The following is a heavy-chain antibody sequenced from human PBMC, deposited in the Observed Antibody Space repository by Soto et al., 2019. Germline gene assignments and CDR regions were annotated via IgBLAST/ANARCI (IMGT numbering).Heavy chain of an antibody. Sequence: EVQLVESGGGLVQPGGSLRLSCAASAFTVSRNYMSWVRQAPGKGLEWVSVILSGGTMYYADSVKGRFTFSRDSSENMVFLQMNSLRAEVTAVYFCAREINFYNRVGGAEHWGQGTRVTVSS. J-gene: IGHJ4*02. CDR2: ILSGGTM. V-gene: IGHV3-66*01. CDR3: AREINFYNRVGGAEH. CDR1: AFTVSRNY. D-gene: IGHD3-10*01.